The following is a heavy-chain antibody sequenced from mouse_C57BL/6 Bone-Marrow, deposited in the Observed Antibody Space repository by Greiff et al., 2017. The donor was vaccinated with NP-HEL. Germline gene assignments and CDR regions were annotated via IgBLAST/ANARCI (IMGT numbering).Heavy chain of an antibody. CDR2: TWWNDAK. CDR3: AQIGGIYLDWYFDV. D-gene: IGHD5-5*01. CDR1: GYSLSTSNMG. Sequence: QVTLKESGPGILQPSPSLSLSCSFSGYSLSTSNMGIGWLRQPSGKGLEWLAHTWWNDAKYYHPFLKSRLTISKDTSNNQGFLKITSVDTADTATYDCAQIGGIYLDWYFDVWGTGTTVTVSS. V-gene: IGHV8-5*01. J-gene: IGHJ1*03.